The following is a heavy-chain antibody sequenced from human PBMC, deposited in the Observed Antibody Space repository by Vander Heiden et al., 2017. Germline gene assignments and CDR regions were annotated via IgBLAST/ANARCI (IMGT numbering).Heavy chain of an antibody. D-gene: IGHD3-16*02. Sequence: QVQLVQSGAEVKTPGSSVQVSCKASGGTFSRSAISWVRQAPGKGFEWMGGIIPILGTANYAQKFQGRVTITADKSTSTAYMELSSLRAEDTAVYYCARGLKGGVIVPQGYWGQGTLVTVSA. CDR1: GGTFSRSA. CDR2: IIPILGTA. CDR3: ARGLKGGVIVPQGY. J-gene: IGHJ4*02. V-gene: IGHV1-69*06.